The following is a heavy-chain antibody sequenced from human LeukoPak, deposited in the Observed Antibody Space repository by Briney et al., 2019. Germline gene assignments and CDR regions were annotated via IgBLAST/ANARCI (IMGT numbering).Heavy chain of an antibody. Sequence: ASETLSLTCTVSGGSISSSGYYWAWIRQPPGKGLECIGSIYYSGNTNYNPSLKSRVTISLDTSKNQFSLKVTSVTAADTAVYYCAKIEDSGYDYRGWFDPWGQGTLVTVSS. J-gene: IGHJ5*02. V-gene: IGHV4-39*07. CDR3: AKIEDSGYDYRGWFDP. CDR1: GGSISSSGYY. D-gene: IGHD5-12*01. CDR2: IYYSGNT.